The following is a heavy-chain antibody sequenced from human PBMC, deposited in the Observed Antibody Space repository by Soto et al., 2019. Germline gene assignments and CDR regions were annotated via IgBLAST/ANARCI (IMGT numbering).Heavy chain of an antibody. V-gene: IGHV4-59*08. Sequence: QVQLQESGPGLVKPSETLSLTCTVSGGSISSYYWSWIRQPPGKGLEWIGYIYYSGSTNYNPSLKSRVTLSVATSKNQFSLKLSSVTAADTAVYYCARRYGDCFDYWGQGTLVTVSS. CDR1: GGSISSYY. J-gene: IGHJ4*02. D-gene: IGHD4-17*01. CDR3: ARRYGDCFDY. CDR2: IYYSGST.